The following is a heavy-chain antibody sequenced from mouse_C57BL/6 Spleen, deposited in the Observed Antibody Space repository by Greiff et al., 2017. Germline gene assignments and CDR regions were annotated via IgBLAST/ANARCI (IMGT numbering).Heavy chain of an antibody. CDR2: IYPRSGNT. Sequence: LEESGAELARPGASVKLSCKASGYTFTSYGISWVKQRTGQGLEWIGEIYPRSGNTYYNEKFKGKATLTADKSSSTAYMELRSLTSEDSAVYFCARRSPYDYDDAYWGQGTLVTVSA. V-gene: IGHV1-81*01. CDR3: ARRSPYDYDDAY. CDR1: GYTFTSYG. J-gene: IGHJ3*01. D-gene: IGHD2-4*01.